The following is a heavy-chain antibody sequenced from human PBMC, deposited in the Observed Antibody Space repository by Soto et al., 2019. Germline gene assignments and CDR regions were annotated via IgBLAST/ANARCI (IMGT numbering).Heavy chain of an antibody. CDR3: TSSAGRRVDILFFNGMDD. CDR2: VYTSDYT. D-gene: IGHD2-15*01. V-gene: IGHV4-4*08. J-gene: IGHJ6*02. Sequence: PPETLSLPYSVSDASIRRYYWHWLRQPPGNALLWIGYVYTSDYTRYNSSLKSRVTISVHTSKSQFCLGLNFVSGADTAGYWCTSSAGRRVDILFFNGMDDWGQGTPVTVSS. CDR1: DASIRRYY.